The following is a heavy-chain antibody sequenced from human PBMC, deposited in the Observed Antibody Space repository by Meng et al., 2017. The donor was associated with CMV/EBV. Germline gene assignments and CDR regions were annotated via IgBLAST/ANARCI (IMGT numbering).Heavy chain of an antibody. V-gene: IGHV3-23*01. Sequence: GGSLRPSCAASGFTFSSYAMSWVRQAPGEGLEWVSAISGSGGSTYYADSVKGRFTISRDNSKNTLYLQMNSLRAEDTAVYYCAKVLGYSSSWCDAFDIWGQGTMVTVSS. J-gene: IGHJ3*02. CDR1: GFTFSSYA. D-gene: IGHD6-13*01. CDR2: ISGSGGST. CDR3: AKVLGYSSSWCDAFDI.